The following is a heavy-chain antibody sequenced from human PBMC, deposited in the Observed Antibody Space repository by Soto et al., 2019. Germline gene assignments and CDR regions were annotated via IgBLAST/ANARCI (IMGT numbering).Heavy chain of an antibody. CDR3: ARDLGAAAGHYLDY. CDR2: IYHSGST. CDR1: GGSISSSNW. Sequence: SETLSLTCAVSGGSISSSNWWSWVRQPPGKGLEWIGEIYHSGSTNYNPSLKSRVTISVDKSKNQFSLKLSSVTAADTAVYYCARDLGAAAGHYLDYWGQGTMVTVSS. D-gene: IGHD6-13*01. V-gene: IGHV4-4*02. J-gene: IGHJ4*02.